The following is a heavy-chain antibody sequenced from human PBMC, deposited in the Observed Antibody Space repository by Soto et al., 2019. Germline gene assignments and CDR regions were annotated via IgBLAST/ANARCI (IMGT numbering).Heavy chain of an antibody. J-gene: IGHJ4*02. Sequence: GASVKVSCKASGYTFTSYGISWVRQAPGQGLEWMGWISAYNGNTNYAQKLQGRVTMPRNTSISTAYMELSSLRSDDTAVYYCARRTTAWSAADYWGQGTLVTVSS. CDR2: ISAYNGNT. CDR3: ARRTTAWSAADY. CDR1: GYTFTSYG. V-gene: IGHV1-18*01. D-gene: IGHD2-21*02.